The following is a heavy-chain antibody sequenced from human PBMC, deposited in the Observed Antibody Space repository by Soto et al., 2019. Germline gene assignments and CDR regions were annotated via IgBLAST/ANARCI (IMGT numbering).Heavy chain of an antibody. CDR1: GASIRSSY. V-gene: IGHV4-59*01. CDR2: VYYSGST. CDR3: ARGYYDSNGQSNTFDI. Sequence: PSETLSLTCTVSGASIRSSYWSWLRQSPGMGLEWIGYVYYSGSTKCNPSLKSRVTISVDTSKNQFSLKLSSVTAADTAVYYCARGYYDSNGQSNTFDIWGQGTMVTVSS. D-gene: IGHD3-22*01. J-gene: IGHJ3*02.